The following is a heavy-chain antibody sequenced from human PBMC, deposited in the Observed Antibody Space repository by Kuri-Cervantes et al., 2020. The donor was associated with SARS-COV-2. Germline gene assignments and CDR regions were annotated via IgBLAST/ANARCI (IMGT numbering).Heavy chain of an antibody. V-gene: IGHV3-74*01. J-gene: IGHJ6*02. D-gene: IGHD3-10*02. CDR1: GFTFSGHW. Sequence: GGSLRLSCAASGFTFSGHWIHWVRQAPGKGLVWVSRINPDGSYTNNADSVKGRFTLSRDNAKNMLFLQMNSLRAEDTAVYYCANVPPTRGYGMDVWGQGTTVTVSS. CDR3: ANVPPTRGYGMDV. CDR2: INPDGSYT.